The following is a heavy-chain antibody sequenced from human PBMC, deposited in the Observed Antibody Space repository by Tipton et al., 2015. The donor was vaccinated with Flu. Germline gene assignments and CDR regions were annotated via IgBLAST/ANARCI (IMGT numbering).Heavy chain of an antibody. V-gene: IGHV4-59*01. CDR2: IYYSGST. CDR1: GGSISSYY. J-gene: IGHJ6*02. CDR3: ARVGGSSYYYYGMDV. Sequence: LRLSCTVSGGSISSYYWSWIRQPPGKGLEWIGYIYYSGSTNYNPSLKSRVTISVDTSKNQFSLKLSSVTAADTAVYYGARVGGSSYYYYGMDVWGQRTTVTVSS. D-gene: IGHD1-26*01.